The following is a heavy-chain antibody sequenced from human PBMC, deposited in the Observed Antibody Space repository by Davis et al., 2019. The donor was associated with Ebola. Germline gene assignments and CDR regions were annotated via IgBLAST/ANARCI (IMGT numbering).Heavy chain of an antibody. CDR1: GYSFTSYW. CDR3: ARHAPPGYCSSTSCSLYYYYGMDV. V-gene: IGHV5-10-1*01. J-gene: IGHJ6*02. D-gene: IGHD2-2*01. Sequence: GESLKISCKGSGYSFTSYWISWVRQMPGKGLEWMGRIDPSDSYTNYSPSFQGHVTISADKSISTAYLQWSSLKASDTAMYYCARHAPPGYCSSTSCSLYYYYGMDVWGQGTTVTVSS. CDR2: IDPSDSYT.